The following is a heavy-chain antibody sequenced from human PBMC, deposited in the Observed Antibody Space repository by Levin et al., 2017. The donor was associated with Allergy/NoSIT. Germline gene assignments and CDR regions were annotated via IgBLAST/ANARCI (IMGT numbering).Heavy chain of an antibody. CDR2: IKSKTDGGTT. CDR3: TTGHQTYYYGSGSYYSSDAFDI. D-gene: IGHD3-10*01. J-gene: IGHJ3*02. Sequence: GGSLRLSCAASGFTFSNAWMSWVRQAPGKGLEWVGRIKSKTDGGTTDYAAPVKGRFTISRDDSKNTLYLQMNSLKTEDTAVYYCTTGHQTYYYGSGSYYSSDAFDIWGQGTMVTVSS. CDR1: GFTFSNAW. V-gene: IGHV3-15*01.